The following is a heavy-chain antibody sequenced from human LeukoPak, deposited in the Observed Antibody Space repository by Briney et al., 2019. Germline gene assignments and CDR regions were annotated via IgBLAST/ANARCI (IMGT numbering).Heavy chain of an antibody. CDR3: AKRDSSGHYYFDY. V-gene: IGHV3-23*01. D-gene: IGHD3-22*01. CDR2: ISITGDGT. CDR1: GFTFSSYA. J-gene: IGHJ4*02. Sequence: GWSLRLSCAASGFTFSSYAMSWVRQAPRKGLEWVSSISITGDGTYYADSVKGRFTIYRDISKNTLYLQMNSLSTEDTAVYYCAKRDSSGHYYFDYWGQGTLVTVSA.